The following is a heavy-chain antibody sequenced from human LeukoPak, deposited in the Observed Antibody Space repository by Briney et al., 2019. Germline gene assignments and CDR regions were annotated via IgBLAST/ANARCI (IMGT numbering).Heavy chain of an antibody. D-gene: IGHD3-10*01. CDR2: INSDGSSI. Sequence: GGSLRLSCAASGFTFSNYWMHWVRQAPGKGLVWVSRINSDGSSISYADSVKGRFTISRDNAKNTLYLQMNSLRAEDTAVYYCPTDPSGRVCDSWGQGTLVTLSS. J-gene: IGHJ4*02. CDR1: GFTFSNYW. CDR3: PTDPSGRVCDS. V-gene: IGHV3-74*01.